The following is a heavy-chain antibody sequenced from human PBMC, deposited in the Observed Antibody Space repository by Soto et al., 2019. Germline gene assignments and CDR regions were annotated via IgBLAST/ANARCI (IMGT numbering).Heavy chain of an antibody. Sequence: GGSLRLSCAASGFTFSSYSMNWVRQAPGKGLEWVSSISSSSSYIYYADSVKGRFTISRDNAKNSLYLQMNSLRAEDTAVYYCAKSPTYMVRGVIVDYWGQGTLVTVSS. CDR3: AKSPTYMVRGVIVDY. V-gene: IGHV3-21*01. CDR2: ISSSSSYI. D-gene: IGHD3-10*01. CDR1: GFTFSSYS. J-gene: IGHJ4*02.